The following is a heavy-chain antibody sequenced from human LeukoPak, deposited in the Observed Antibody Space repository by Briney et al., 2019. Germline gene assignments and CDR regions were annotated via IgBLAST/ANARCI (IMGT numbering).Heavy chain of an antibody. V-gene: IGHV4-39*07. Sequence: SETLSLTCTVSGGSISHSSYSWAWIRQLPGKGLEWIATVYYTGTPYYNPSLKSRVTVSADTSKNQIFLRVKSVTAADTAVYYCARLYYFDTSGSLDPWGQGTRVTVPS. J-gene: IGHJ5*02. D-gene: IGHD3-22*01. CDR1: GGSISHSSYS. CDR2: VYYTGTP. CDR3: ARLYYFDTSGSLDP.